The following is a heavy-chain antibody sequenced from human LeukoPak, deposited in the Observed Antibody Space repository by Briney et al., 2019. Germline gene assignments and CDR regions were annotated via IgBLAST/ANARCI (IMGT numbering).Heavy chain of an antibody. D-gene: IGHD6-13*01. CDR2: IYYSGST. CDR1: GGSISSYY. Sequence: SETLSLTCTVSGGSISSYYWSWIRQPPGKGLEWIGYIYYSGSTNYNPSLKSRVTISVDKSKNQFSLKLSSVTAADAAVYYCARGRKALAAAPRGLFDYWGQGTLVTVSS. V-gene: IGHV4-59*12. CDR3: ARGRKALAAAPRGLFDY. J-gene: IGHJ4*02.